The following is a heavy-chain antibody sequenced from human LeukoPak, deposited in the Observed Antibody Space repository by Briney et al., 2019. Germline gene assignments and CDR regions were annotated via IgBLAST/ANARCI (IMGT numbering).Heavy chain of an antibody. Sequence: PGGSLRLSCAASGFSLRNYAMSWVRQAPGKGLEWVAGMYGRGDVLYADSVKGRFTISRDNSDNTVYLQMNNLRVDDSAFYYCAKDFKPDANWALDSWGRETQVTVSS. CDR1: GFSLRNYA. CDR2: MYGRGDV. J-gene: IGHJ4*02. D-gene: IGHD1-14*01. V-gene: IGHV3-23*01. CDR3: AKDFKPDANWALDS.